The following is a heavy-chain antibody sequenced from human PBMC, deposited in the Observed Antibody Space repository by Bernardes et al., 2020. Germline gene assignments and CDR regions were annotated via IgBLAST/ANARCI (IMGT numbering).Heavy chain of an antibody. J-gene: IGHJ5*02. CDR3: ARATTGKTVVVRPGAIRPGRFDP. CDR2: IYYSGST. Sequence: SETLSLTCTVSGGSISSSSYYWGWIRQPPGKGLEWIGSIYYSGSTYYNPSLKSRVTISVDTSKNQFSLKLSSVTAADTAVYYCARATTGKTVVVRPGAIRPGRFDPWGQGTLVTVSS. CDR1: GGSISSSSYY. D-gene: IGHD3-16*02. V-gene: IGHV4-39*01.